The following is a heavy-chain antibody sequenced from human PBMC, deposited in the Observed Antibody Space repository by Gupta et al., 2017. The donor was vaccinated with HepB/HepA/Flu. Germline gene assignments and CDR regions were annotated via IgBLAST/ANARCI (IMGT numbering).Heavy chain of an antibody. CDR2: IGTGGDT. Sequence: EVQLVESGGGLVQPGGSLRLSCAASGFTFSSYDMHWVRQATGKGLEWVSAIGTGGDTYYSDSVKGRFTISRENAKSSLYLQMNSLTAGDTAVYYCARESPGGYNGGFYGGIDYWGQGTLVTVSS. D-gene: IGHD5-18*01. J-gene: IGHJ4*02. CDR3: ARESPGGYNGGFYGGIDY. CDR1: GFTFSSYD. V-gene: IGHV3-13*01.